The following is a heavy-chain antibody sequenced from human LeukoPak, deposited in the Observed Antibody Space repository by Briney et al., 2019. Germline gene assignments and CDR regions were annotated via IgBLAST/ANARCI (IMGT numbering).Heavy chain of an antibody. CDR2: IKDDGSEE. CDR3: TRDRALYCGGDCYTGYFDY. J-gene: IGHJ4*02. Sequence: GGSLRLSCAASGFNFNNYWMSWLRQAPGKGLEWVANIKDDGSEEYYVDSVKGRFTIVRDNAYNSLYLQMNSLRVQDTAVYYCTRDRALYCGGDCYTGYFDYWGQGTLVTVSS. V-gene: IGHV3-7*03. D-gene: IGHD2-21*02. CDR1: GFNFNNYW.